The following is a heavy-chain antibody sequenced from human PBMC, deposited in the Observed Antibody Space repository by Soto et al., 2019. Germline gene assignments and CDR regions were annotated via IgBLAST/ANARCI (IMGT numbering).Heavy chain of an antibody. D-gene: IGHD6-19*01. CDR1: GYTFTGYY. V-gene: IGHV1-2*04. CDR3: ARCSGLQQWLADWGYYYYGMDV. Sequence: QVQLVQSGAEVKKPGASVKVSCKASGYTFTGYYMHWVRQAPGQGLEWMGWINPNSGGTNYAQKFQGWVTMTRDTSISTSYMELSRLRSDDTSVYYCARCSGLQQWLADWGYYYYGMDVWGQGTTVTVSS. CDR2: INPNSGGT. J-gene: IGHJ6*02.